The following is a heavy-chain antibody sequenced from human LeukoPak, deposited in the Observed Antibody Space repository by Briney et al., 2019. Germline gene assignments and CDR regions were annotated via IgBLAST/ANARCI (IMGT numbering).Heavy chain of an antibody. D-gene: IGHD1-1*01. Sequence: ASVKVSCKASGYTFTGYYMHWVRQAPGQGLEWMGWINPNSGGTNYARKFQGWVTMTRDTSISTAYMELSRLRSDDTAVYYCARASGWKVDWYFDLWGRGTLVTVSS. J-gene: IGHJ2*01. CDR3: ARASGWKVDWYFDL. CDR2: INPNSGGT. CDR1: GYTFTGYY. V-gene: IGHV1-2*04.